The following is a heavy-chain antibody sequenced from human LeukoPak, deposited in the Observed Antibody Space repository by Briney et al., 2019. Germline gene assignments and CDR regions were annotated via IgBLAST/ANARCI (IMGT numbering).Heavy chain of an antibody. CDR2: IRYDGSNK. Sequence: GGSLRLSCAASGFTFSSYGMHWVRQAPGKGLEWVAFIRYDGSNKYYADSVKCRFTISRDNSKNTLYLQMNSLRAEDTAVYYCASNILTGYYGFTGFDYWGQGTLVTVSS. V-gene: IGHV3-30*02. D-gene: IGHD3-9*01. CDR1: GFTFSSYG. CDR3: ASNILTGYYGFTGFDY. J-gene: IGHJ4*02.